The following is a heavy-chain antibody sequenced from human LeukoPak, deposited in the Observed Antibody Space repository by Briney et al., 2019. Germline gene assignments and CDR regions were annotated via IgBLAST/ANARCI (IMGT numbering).Heavy chain of an antibody. Sequence: GGSLRLSCAASGFTFSNYGMHWVRQAPGKGLEWVAFIRYDGSNKYCADSVKGRFTVSRDNTKNTLYLQMNSLRAEDTAAYYCAKEKNDYSDYSYMDVWGKGTTVPVS. V-gene: IGHV3-30*02. CDR2: IRYDGSNK. D-gene: IGHD4-11*01. J-gene: IGHJ6*03. CDR3: AKEKNDYSDYSYMDV. CDR1: GFTFSNYG.